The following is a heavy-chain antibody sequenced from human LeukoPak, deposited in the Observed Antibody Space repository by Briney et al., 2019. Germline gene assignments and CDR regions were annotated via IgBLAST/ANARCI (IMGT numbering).Heavy chain of an antibody. D-gene: IGHD6-13*01. V-gene: IGHV1-8*01. CDR1: GYTFTSYD. Sequence: ASVKVSCTASGYTFTSYDINWVRQATGQGLEWMGWMNPNSGNTGYAQKFQGRVTMTRNTSISTAYMELSSLRSEDTAVYYCARVLGIAAAGTVDYWGQGTLVTVSS. CDR3: ARVLGIAAAGTVDY. CDR2: MNPNSGNT. J-gene: IGHJ4*02.